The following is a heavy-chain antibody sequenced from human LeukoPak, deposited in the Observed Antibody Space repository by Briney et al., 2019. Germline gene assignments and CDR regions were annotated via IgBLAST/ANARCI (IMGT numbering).Heavy chain of an antibody. D-gene: IGHD6-13*01. CDR1: GFTFGSYS. Sequence: GGSLRLSCAASGFTFGSYSLSWVCQAPGKGLEWVSAISGSGATIYSADSVKGRFTISRDNAKNSLYLQMSSLRAEDSAMYYCVREAIAASPVDYFGPWGQGTQVTVSS. CDR3: VREAIAASPVDYFGP. V-gene: IGHV3-21*06. CDR2: ISGSGATI. J-gene: IGHJ4*02.